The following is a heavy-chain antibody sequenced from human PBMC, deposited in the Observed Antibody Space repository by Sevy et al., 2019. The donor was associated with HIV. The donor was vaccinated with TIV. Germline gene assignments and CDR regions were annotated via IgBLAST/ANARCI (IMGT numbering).Heavy chain of an antibody. J-gene: IGHJ5*02. D-gene: IGHD2-15*01. CDR2: FNPEDRET. CDR1: GYSLTELS. CDR3: STNSRYFSGSILYRAEGLFDP. V-gene: IGHV1-24*01. Sequence: APVKVSCKVSGYSLTELSMHWVRQAHGKGLERMGSFNPEDRETLYTQKFQGRVTMSEDTSTDTAYMELSGLRSDDTAVYYCSTNSRYFSGSILYRAEGLFDPWGQGIPVTVSS.